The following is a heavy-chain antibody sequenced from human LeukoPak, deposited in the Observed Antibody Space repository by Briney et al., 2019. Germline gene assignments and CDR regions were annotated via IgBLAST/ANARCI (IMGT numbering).Heavy chain of an antibody. V-gene: IGHV5-10-1*01. D-gene: IGHD2-15*01. J-gene: IGHJ4*02. CDR3: ATYCSGGSCFYPHLDY. CDR2: IDPSDSYT. CDR1: GYSFTSYW. Sequence: GESLKISCKGSGYSFTSYWISWVRQMPGKGLEWMGRIDPSDSYTNYSPSFQGHVTISADKSISTAYLQWSSLKASDNAMYYCATYCSGGSCFYPHLDYWGQGTLVTVSS.